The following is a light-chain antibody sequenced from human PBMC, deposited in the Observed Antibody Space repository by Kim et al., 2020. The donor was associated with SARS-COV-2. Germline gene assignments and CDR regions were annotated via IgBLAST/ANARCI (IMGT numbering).Light chain of an antibody. CDR1: ETVSNSF. CDR3: HLYGSLPPWS. CDR2: GAS. Sequence: PGERATLSCRASETVSNSFIAWYQQKPGQAPRLLIDGASTRATGIPDRFTGSGSGTDFTLTIRRLEPEDFAVYYCHLYGSLPPWSFGQGTKVDIK. V-gene: IGKV3-20*01. J-gene: IGKJ1*01.